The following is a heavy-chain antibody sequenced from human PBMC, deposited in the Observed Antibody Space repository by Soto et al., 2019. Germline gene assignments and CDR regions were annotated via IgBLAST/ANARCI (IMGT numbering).Heavy chain of an antibody. J-gene: IGHJ4*02. Sequence: GGSLRLSCVASGFTFSDYGMYWVRQDPGKGLMWVSRIESHGTGTYYADSVKGRFTIFRDNAKSTVYLQMSSLRVEDSGVYYCARKLVGVTDLDYWGQGTLVTVSS. CDR2: IESHGTGT. CDR3: ARKLVGVTDLDY. D-gene: IGHD1-26*01. CDR1: GFTFSDYG. V-gene: IGHV3-74*01.